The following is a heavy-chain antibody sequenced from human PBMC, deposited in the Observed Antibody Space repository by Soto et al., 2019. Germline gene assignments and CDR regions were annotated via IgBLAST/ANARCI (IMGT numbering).Heavy chain of an antibody. CDR3: ARDLEGYGSGSYYNNINYYYYGMDV. CDR2: IYTSGST. Sequence: SETLSLTCTVSGGSISSYYWSWIRQPAGEGLEWIGRIYTSGSTNYNPSLKSRVTMSVDTSKNQFSLKLSSVTAADTAVYYCARDLEGYGSGSYYNNINYYYYGMDVWGQETTVTVSS. CDR1: GGSISSYY. D-gene: IGHD3-10*01. V-gene: IGHV4-4*07. J-gene: IGHJ6*02.